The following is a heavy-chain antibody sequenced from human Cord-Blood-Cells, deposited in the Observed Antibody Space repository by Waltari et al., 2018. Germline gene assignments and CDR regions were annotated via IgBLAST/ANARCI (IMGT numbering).Heavy chain of an antibody. J-gene: IGHJ4*02. CDR1: GYSISSGYY. CDR2: IYHSGST. CDR3: ASVPLNTPAAGNFDY. Sequence: QVQLQESGPGLVKPSETLSLTCTVSGYSISSGYYWGWIRQPPGTGLEWIGSIYHSGSTYYNPSLKSRVTISVDTSKNQFSLKLSSVTAADTAVYYCASVPLNTPAAGNFDYWGQGTLVTVSS. D-gene: IGHD6-13*01. V-gene: IGHV4-38-2*02.